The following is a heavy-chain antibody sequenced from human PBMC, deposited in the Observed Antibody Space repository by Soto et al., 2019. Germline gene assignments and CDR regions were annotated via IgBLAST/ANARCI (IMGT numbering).Heavy chain of an antibody. Sequence: EVQLLESGGGLVQPGGSLRLSCAASGFTFSSYAMSWVRQAPGKGLEWVPVISGSGGSTYYADSVKGRFTISRDNSKNTLYLQMNSLRAEDTAVYYCASRSSGWYFDYWGQGTLVTVSS. V-gene: IGHV3-23*01. J-gene: IGHJ4*02. CDR3: ASRSSGWYFDY. D-gene: IGHD6-19*01. CDR1: GFTFSSYA. CDR2: ISGSGGST.